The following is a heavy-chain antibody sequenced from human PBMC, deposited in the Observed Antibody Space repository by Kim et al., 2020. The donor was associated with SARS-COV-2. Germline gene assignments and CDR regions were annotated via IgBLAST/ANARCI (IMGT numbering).Heavy chain of an antibody. CDR3: AKEVVGPQED. D-gene: IGHD2-2*01. V-gene: IGHV3-23*01. J-gene: IGHJ4*02. Sequence: STYYADSVKGRFTISRDNSKNTLYLQMNSLRAEDTAVYYCAKEVVGPQEDWGQGTLVTVSS. CDR2: ST.